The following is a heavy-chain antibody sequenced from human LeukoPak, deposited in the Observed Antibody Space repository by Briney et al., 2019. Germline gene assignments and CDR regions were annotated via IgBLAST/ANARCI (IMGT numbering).Heavy chain of an antibody. Sequence: GGSLRLSCAASGFTFSSYVMHWVRQAPGKGLEWVALITYDGSNKYYADSVRGRFTISRDNSKNTLDLQMNTLRAEDTAVYYCARGSVTYSGGYFQHWGQGTLVTVSS. CDR3: ARGSVTYSGGYFQH. CDR1: GFTFSSYV. V-gene: IGHV3-30-3*01. CDR2: ITYDGSNK. J-gene: IGHJ1*01. D-gene: IGHD1-26*01.